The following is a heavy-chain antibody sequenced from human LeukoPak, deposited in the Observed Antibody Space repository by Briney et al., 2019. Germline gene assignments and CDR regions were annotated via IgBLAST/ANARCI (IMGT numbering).Heavy chain of an antibody. CDR2: IMQDGSEK. CDR1: GFTFSSYW. D-gene: IGHD2-15*01. Sequence: GRSLRLSCAASGFTFSSYWMSWVRQAPGKGLEWLANIMQDGSEKYYVDSVKGRLTISRDNAKNSLYLQMNSLRAEDTAVYYCARDGTPSQVGYCSGGSCYSDPPFFDYWGQGTLVTVSS. J-gene: IGHJ4*02. V-gene: IGHV3-7*01. CDR3: ARDGTPSQVGYCSGGSCYSDPPFFDY.